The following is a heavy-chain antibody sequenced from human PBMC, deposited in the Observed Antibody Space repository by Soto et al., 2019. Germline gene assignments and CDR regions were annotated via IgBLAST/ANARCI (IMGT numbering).Heavy chain of an antibody. Sequence: QVQLQESGPGLVKPSETLSLTCTVSGGSISNVNYCWGWLRQSPDQGLEGIGHIYNGGSTYNNTSLKSRVTISVDTSKNQVSMKLSSVSAADTAVYYCARGPSGDKVDCWGQGTLVTVSS. J-gene: IGHJ4*02. CDR1: GGSISNVNYC. CDR3: ARGPSGDKVDC. V-gene: IGHV4-30-4*01. CDR2: IYNGGST. D-gene: IGHD7-27*01.